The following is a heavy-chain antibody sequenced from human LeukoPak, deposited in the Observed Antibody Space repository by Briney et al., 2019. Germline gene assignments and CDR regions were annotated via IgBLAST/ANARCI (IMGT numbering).Heavy chain of an antibody. J-gene: IGHJ4*02. CDR3: ARDPGHSYGYYH. D-gene: IGHD5-18*01. Sequence: PSETLSLTCTVSGGSIISYYWSWIRQPPGKGLEWIGYIYYSGSTNYNPSLKSRVSISVDTSKNQFSLQLSSVTAADTAVYYCARDPGHSYGYYHWGQGTLVTVSS. CDR1: GGSIISYY. V-gene: IGHV4-59*01. CDR2: IYYSGST.